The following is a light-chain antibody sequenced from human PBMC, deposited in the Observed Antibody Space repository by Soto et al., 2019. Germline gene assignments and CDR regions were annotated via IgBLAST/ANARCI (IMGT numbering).Light chain of an antibody. V-gene: IGKV3-20*01. Sequence: DIVLTQSPGTLSLSPGERATLSCRASQSISSNYLAWYQQKPGQAPRLLIYDASSRATGIPDRFSGSGSGAYFTLTITRLEPEDYAVYHCQQYHSAPRTFGQGTKVEI. CDR1: QSISSNY. CDR3: QQYHSAPRT. CDR2: DAS. J-gene: IGKJ1*01.